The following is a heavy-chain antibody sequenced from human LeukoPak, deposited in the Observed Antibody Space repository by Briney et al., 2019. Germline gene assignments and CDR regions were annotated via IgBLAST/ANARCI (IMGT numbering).Heavy chain of an antibody. V-gene: IGHV1-69*13. CDR3: ARGRIAARRSVYYFDY. J-gene: IGHJ4*02. Sequence: SVKVSCKASGGTFISYAISWVRQAPGQGLEWMGGVIPIFGTANYAQKFQGRVTITADESTSTAYMELSSLRSEDTAVYYCARGRIAARRSVYYFDYWGQGTLVTVSS. D-gene: IGHD6-6*01. CDR1: GGTFISYA. CDR2: VIPIFGTA.